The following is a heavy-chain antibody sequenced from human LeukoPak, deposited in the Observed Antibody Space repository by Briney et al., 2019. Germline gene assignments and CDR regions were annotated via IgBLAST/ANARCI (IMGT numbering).Heavy chain of an antibody. Sequence: SETLSLTCTVSGGSISSSGFFWGWIRQPPGKGLQWIGSIYYSGSTYYNPSLKSRVIISVDTSKNQFSLKLSSVTAADTAIYYCASPLGNGGPKAEMDYWGQGTLVTVSS. CDR2: IYYSGST. CDR1: GGSISSSGFF. V-gene: IGHV4-39*01. J-gene: IGHJ4*02. CDR3: ASPLGNGGPKAEMDY. D-gene: IGHD2-8*01.